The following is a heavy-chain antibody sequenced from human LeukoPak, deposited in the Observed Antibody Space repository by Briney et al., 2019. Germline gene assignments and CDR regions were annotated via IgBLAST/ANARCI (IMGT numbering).Heavy chain of an antibody. CDR3: ARGVPAAMMGGY. J-gene: IGHJ4*02. V-gene: IGHV1-2*06. Sequence: ASVKVSCKASGYTFTGYYRHWVRQAPGQGLEWMGRINPNSSGTNYAQKFQGRVTITADESTSTAYMELSSLRSEDTAVYYCARGVPAAMMGGYWGQGTLVTVSS. CDR1: GYTFTGYY. D-gene: IGHD2-2*01. CDR2: INPNSSGT.